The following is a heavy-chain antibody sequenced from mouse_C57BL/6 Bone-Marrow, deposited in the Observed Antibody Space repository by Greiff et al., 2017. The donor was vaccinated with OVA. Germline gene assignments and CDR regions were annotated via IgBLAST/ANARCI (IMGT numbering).Heavy chain of an antibody. CDR3: ARHSYYSNYYAMDY. J-gene: IGHJ4*01. Sequence: EVQGVESGGGLVQPGGSLKLSCAASGFTFSDYYMYWVRQTPEQRLEWVAYISNGGGSTYYPDTVKGRFTISRDNAKNTLYLQMSRLKSEDTAMYYCARHSYYSNYYAMDYWGQGTSVTVSS. D-gene: IGHD2-5*01. CDR2: ISNGGGST. CDR1: GFTFSDYY. V-gene: IGHV5-12*01.